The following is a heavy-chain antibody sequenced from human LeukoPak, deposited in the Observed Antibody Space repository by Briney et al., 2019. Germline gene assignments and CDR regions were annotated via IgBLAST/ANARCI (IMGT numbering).Heavy chain of an antibody. D-gene: IGHD3-10*01. V-gene: IGHV3-23*01. CDR3: AKGYDSGSFSELGD. CDR1: GFTFSTYG. Sequence: GGSLRLSCAASGFTFSTYGMSWVRQAPGKELEWVSGISGSGDNTYYADSVKGRFTISRDNSKNTLYLQMNSLRAEDTAVYYCAKGYDSGSFSELGDWGQGTLVTVSS. J-gene: IGHJ4*02. CDR2: ISGSGDNT.